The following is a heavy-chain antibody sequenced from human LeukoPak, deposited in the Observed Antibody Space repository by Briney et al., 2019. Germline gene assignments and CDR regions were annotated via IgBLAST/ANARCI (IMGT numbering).Heavy chain of an antibody. Sequence: GASLQISCKGSGYRFPNYWIGWVRQMPGKGLEWMGIIYPGDSDTGYSPSFQGQVTISADKSIGTAYLQWSSLKSSDTAMYYCAIGGDSSTSCYRCFSYWGQGTLVTVSS. CDR2: IYPGDSDT. CDR3: AIGGDSSTSCYRCFSY. CDR1: GYRFPNYW. D-gene: IGHD2-2*02. V-gene: IGHV5-51*01. J-gene: IGHJ4*02.